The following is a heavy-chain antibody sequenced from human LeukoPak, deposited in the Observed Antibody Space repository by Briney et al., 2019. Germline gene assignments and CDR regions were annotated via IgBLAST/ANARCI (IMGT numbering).Heavy chain of an antibody. CDR3: VRYGSGSRYDAFDI. J-gene: IGHJ3*02. D-gene: IGHD3-10*01. CDR2: IKQDGSEK. CDR1: GFTFSSYW. V-gene: IGHV3-7*01. Sequence: PGGSLRLSCAASGFTFSSYWMSWVRQAPGKGLEWVANIKQDGSEKYYVDSVKGRFTISRDNAKNSLYLHMNSLRAEDTAVYYCVRYGSGSRYDAFDIWGQGTLVTVSS.